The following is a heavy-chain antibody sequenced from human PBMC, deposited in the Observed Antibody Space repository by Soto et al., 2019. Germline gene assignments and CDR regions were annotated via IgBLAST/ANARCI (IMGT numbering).Heavy chain of an antibody. D-gene: IGHD1-1*01. CDR2: IIPILGIA. V-gene: IGHV1-69*02. CDR3: ARARSTTGTASLAFDI. J-gene: IGHJ3*02. CDR1: GGTFSSYT. Sequence: QVQLVQSGAEVKKPGSSVKVSCKASGGTFSSYTISWVRQAPGQGLEWMGRIIPILGIANYAQKFQGRVTITXXKXTXIAYMELSSLRSEDTAVYYCARARSTTGTASLAFDIWGQGTMVTVSS.